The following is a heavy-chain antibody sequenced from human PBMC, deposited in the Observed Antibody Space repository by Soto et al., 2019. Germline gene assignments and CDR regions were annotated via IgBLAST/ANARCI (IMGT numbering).Heavy chain of an antibody. J-gene: IGHJ6*02. D-gene: IGHD5-12*01. CDR1: GASVSTEGYY. CDR2: VHHSGIT. V-gene: IGHV4-61*08. CDR3: ARLRRLAPVATYYYHIMDV. Sequence: QVQLQESGPGLVKPSETLSLTCTVSGASVSTEGYYWSWIRQPPGKGLEWMGYVHHSGITNHDPSSQVQLPTSVVTSKVQVSLGLYSVTAADTVVYYCARLRRLAPVATYYYHIMDVWGPGTTVTVSS.